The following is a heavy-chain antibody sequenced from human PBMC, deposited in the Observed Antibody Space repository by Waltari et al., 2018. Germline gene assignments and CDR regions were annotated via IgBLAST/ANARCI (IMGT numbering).Heavy chain of an antibody. CDR1: GYTFTDYG. V-gene: IGHV7-4-1*02. CDR2: INTNTANP. Sequence: QVQLVQSGSELMTPGASVTVSCPASGYTFTDYGLNWVRQAPGQGLEWLGWINTNTANPTYAQGFTGRFVFSLDTSVTTAYLQISSLKAEDTGVYFCARGDWFYPWGQGTMVIVSS. J-gene: IGHJ5*02. CDR3: ARGDWFYP.